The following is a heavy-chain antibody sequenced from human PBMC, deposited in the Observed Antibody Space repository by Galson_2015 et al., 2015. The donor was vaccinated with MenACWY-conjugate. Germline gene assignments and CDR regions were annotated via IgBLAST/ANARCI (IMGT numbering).Heavy chain of an antibody. CDR1: GFTFRNYW. CDR3: ARASSDNDYLIAMDV. J-gene: IGHJ6*02. CDR2: INYDGSGT. D-gene: IGHD3-16*01. Sequence: SLRLSCAAAGFTFRNYWMHWVRQVPGKGLVWVARINYDGSGTSYADSVRGRFTISRDNAKNTLYLQMNSLRAEDTALYYCARASSDNDYLIAMDVWGQGTTVTVSS. V-gene: IGHV3-74*01.